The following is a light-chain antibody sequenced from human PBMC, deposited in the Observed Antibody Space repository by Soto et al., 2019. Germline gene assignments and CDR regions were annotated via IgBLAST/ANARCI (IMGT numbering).Light chain of an antibody. V-gene: IGKV3-15*01. CDR1: QFVSSR. CDR2: DTS. J-gene: IGKJ1*01. Sequence: DIVVTQSPATLSASPGERVTLSCRASQFVSSRLAGYPQRRGQVPRLLIYDTSTRAPGISARFSSSGSGTEFTLTISSLQSEDFAVYYGHEFIHWTPGMFGTGTPVDI. CDR3: HEFIHWTPGM.